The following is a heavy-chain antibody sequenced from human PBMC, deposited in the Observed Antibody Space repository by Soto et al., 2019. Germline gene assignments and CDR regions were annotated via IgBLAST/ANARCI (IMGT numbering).Heavy chain of an antibody. J-gene: IGHJ1*01. CDR1: GFTFSSYA. CDR3: ASIDCISTSCYPLGFAEYFQH. Sequence: QVQLVESGGGVVQPGRSLRLSCAASGFTFSSYAMHWVRQAPGRGLEWVAVISYDGSNKYYADSVKGRFNISRDNSNNTLYLQMNSLRAEDTAVYYCASIDCISTSCYPLGFAEYFQHWGQGTLVTVSS. D-gene: IGHD2-2*01. V-gene: IGHV3-30-3*01. CDR2: ISYDGSNK.